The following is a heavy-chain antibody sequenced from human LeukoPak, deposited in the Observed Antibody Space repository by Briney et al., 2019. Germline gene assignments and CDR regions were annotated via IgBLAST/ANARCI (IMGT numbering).Heavy chain of an antibody. CDR3: TTEQQLASPYYFDY. D-gene: IGHD6-13*01. CDR1: GFIFSNAW. Sequence: PGGSLRLSCAASGFIFSNAWMSWVRQAPGKGLEWVGRIKSKTDGGTTDYGAPVKGRFTISRDDSKNTLYLQMNSLETEDTAVYYCTTEQQLASPYYFDYWGQGTLVTVSS. V-gene: IGHV3-15*01. CDR2: IKSKTDGGTT. J-gene: IGHJ4*02.